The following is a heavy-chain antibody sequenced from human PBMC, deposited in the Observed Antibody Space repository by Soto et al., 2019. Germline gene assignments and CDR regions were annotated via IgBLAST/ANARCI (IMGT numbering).Heavy chain of an antibody. D-gene: IGHD3-16*01. V-gene: IGHV3-30-3*01. J-gene: IGHJ4*02. CDR1: GFTFSSYV. CDR2: ISYDGNNK. Sequence: QVQLVESGGGVVQPGRPLRLSCAASGFTFSSYVLHRVRQAPGKGLEWMAVISYDGNNKYYADSVKGRFTISRDNSRNTFYLQMNSLRAEDTAVYYCARMTQGVDYYFDYWGQGTLVAVSS. CDR3: ARMTQGVDYYFDY.